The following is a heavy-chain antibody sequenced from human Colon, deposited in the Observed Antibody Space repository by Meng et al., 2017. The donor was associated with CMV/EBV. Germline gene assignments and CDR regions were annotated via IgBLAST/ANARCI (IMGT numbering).Heavy chain of an antibody. CDR3: AKALGFLGWGSSHDPFDI. J-gene: IGHJ3*02. CDR2: ISPSGGP. D-gene: IGHD1-26*01. V-gene: IGHV3-23*01. CDR1: FTFTSFA. Sequence: FTFTSFAMSWVRQAPGKGLEWVASISPSGGPNYADSVKGRFTISRDISTNTTFLLLSNLRAEDTAIYYCAKALGFLGWGSSHDPFDIWGQGTMVTVSS.